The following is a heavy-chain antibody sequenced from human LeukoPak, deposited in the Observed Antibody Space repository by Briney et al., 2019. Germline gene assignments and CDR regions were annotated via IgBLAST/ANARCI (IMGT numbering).Heavy chain of an antibody. CDR1: GGSFSGYY. D-gene: IGHD3-3*01. Sequence: PSETLSLTCAVYGGSFSGYYWSWIRQPPGKGLEWIGEINHSGSTNYNPSLKSRVTISVDTSKNQFSLKLSSVTAADTAVYYCARDGFRITIFGVDAGDRIFDYWGQGTLVTVSS. J-gene: IGHJ4*02. V-gene: IGHV4-34*01. CDR2: INHSGST. CDR3: ARDGFRITIFGVDAGDRIFDY.